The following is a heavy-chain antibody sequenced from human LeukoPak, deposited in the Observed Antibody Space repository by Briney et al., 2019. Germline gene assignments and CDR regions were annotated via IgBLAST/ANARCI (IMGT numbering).Heavy chain of an antibody. V-gene: IGHV3-7*03. CDR1: GFTFSSYW. Sequence: GGSLRLSCAASGFTFSSYWMSWVRQAPGKGLEWVANIKQDGSEKYYVDSVKGRFTISRDNAKNSLYLQMNSLRAEDTAVYYCARAAPYDSSGYYEPWGQGTLVTVSS. D-gene: IGHD3-22*01. J-gene: IGHJ5*02. CDR2: IKQDGSEK. CDR3: ARAAPYDSSGYYEP.